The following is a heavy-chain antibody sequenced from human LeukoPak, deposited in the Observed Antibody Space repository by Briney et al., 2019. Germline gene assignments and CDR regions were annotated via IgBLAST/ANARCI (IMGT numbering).Heavy chain of an antibody. CDR2: IIPIFGTA. Sequence: SVKVSCKASGGTFSSYAISWVRQAPGQGLEWMGGIIPIFGTANYAQKFQGRVTITADESTSTVYMELSSLRSEDTAVYYCARDPGYCSSTSCYTGWFDPWGQGTLVTVSS. CDR3: ARDPGYCSSTSCYTGWFDP. J-gene: IGHJ5*02. CDR1: GGTFSSYA. V-gene: IGHV1-69*13. D-gene: IGHD2-2*02.